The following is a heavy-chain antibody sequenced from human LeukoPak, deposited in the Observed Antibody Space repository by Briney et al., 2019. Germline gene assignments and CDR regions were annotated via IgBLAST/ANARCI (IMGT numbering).Heavy chain of an antibody. CDR1: GGSIRNYY. Sequence: PSETLSLTCTVSGGSIRNYYWNWIRQPPGKGLEWIGYTSDSGNTDYNPSLKSRVTISVDTSKNQFSLKLSSVTAADTAVYYCARDSGRITIFGVVIHNWFDPWGQGTLVTVSS. CDR3: ARDSGRITIFGVVIHNWFDP. D-gene: IGHD3-3*01. V-gene: IGHV4-59*12. J-gene: IGHJ5*02. CDR2: TSDSGNT.